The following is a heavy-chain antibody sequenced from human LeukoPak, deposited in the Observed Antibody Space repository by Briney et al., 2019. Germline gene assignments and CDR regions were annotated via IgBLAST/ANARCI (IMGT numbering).Heavy chain of an antibody. CDR2: ISGSGGST. Sequence: GGSLRLSCVASGFTFSNYAMSWVRQAPGEGLEWVSAISGSGGSTYYADSVKGRFTISRDNSKNTLYLQMNSLRAEDTAVYYCAKGPSRSFYDILTGYRVWGQGTLVTVSS. D-gene: IGHD3-9*01. CDR3: AKGPSRSFYDILTGYRV. V-gene: IGHV3-23*01. J-gene: IGHJ4*02. CDR1: GFTFSNYA.